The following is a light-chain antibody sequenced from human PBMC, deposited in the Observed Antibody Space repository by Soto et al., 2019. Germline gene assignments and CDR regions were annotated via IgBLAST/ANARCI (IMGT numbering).Light chain of an antibody. Sequence: DIQMTQSPSAMSASVGDRVTITCRASQGIDNYLAWFQQKPGKVPQRLIYAASTLQSGVPSRFSGSGSGTEFTLTISSLQPEDFATYYCQHYIGYRWTFGQGTKVEIK. CDR3: QHYIGYRWT. V-gene: IGKV1-17*03. CDR2: AAS. CDR1: QGIDNY. J-gene: IGKJ1*01.